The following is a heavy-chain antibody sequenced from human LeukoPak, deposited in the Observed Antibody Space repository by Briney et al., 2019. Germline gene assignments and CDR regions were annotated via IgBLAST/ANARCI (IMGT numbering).Heavy chain of an antibody. D-gene: IGHD6-6*01. CDR3: ARVRQLVGIYYYYYYMDV. J-gene: IGHJ6*03. V-gene: IGHV4-34*01. CDR2: INHSGST. Sequence: SETLSLTCAVYGGSFSGYYWSWIRQPPGKGLEWIGEINHSGSTNYNPSLKSRVTISVDTSKNQFSLKLSSVTAADTAVYCCARVRQLVGIYYYYYYMDVWGKGTTVTVSS. CDR1: GGSFSGYY.